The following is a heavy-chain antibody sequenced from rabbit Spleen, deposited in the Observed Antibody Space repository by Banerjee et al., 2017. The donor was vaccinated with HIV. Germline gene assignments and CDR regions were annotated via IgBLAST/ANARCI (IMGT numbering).Heavy chain of an antibody. D-gene: IGHD7-1*01. Sequence: QSLEESGGGLVKPGGTLTLTCKASGISFGISDYMCWVRQAPGKGLEWIACIDAGSSDFTYHANWAKGRFTISKTSSTTVTLQATSLTVADTATYFCARFYAGYGDFGYAAMWGPGTLVTV. V-gene: IGHV1S40*01. CDR1: GISFGISDY. CDR3: ARFYAGYGDFGYAAM. CDR2: IDAGSSDFT. J-gene: IGHJ4*01.